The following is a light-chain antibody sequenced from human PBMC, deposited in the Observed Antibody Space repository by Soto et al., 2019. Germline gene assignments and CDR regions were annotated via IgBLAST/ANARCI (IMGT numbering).Light chain of an antibody. J-gene: IGLJ3*02. Sequence: QSALTQPASVCGSPGQSITISCTGTSSDVGSYNLVSWYQQHPGNAPKLMIYEGSKRPSGVSNRFFGSKSGNTASLTISGLQAEDEADYYCCSFARGSTLVFGGGTKLTVL. CDR1: SSDVGSYNL. CDR3: CSFARGSTLV. V-gene: IGLV2-23*01. CDR2: EGS.